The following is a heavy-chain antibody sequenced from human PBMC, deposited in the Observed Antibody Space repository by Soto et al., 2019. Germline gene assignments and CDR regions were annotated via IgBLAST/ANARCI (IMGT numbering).Heavy chain of an antibody. CDR3: ARDGVGATVFFGYFDY. V-gene: IGHV3-33*01. D-gene: IGHD1-26*01. J-gene: IGHJ4*02. CDR2: IRDDGSNT. CDR1: GIIFTGFG. Sequence: QVQLVESGGGVVQPGGSLRLSCAASGIIFTGFGMHWVRQAPGKGLEWVAVIRDDGSNTYYADSVKGRFTISRDNSKNTLYLQMNSLRAEDTAVYYGARDGVGATVFFGYFDYWGQGALVTVSS.